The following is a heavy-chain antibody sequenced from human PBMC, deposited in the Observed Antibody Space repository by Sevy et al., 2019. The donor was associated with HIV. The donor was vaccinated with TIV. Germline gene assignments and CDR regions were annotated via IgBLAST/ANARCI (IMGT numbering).Heavy chain of an antibody. D-gene: IGHD1-26*01. CDR3: AKIIVAANKYYFDY. CDR2: INPNSGDT. V-gene: IGHV1-2*02. CDR1: GYTFIDYF. J-gene: IGHJ4*02. Sequence: ASVKVSCKASGYTFIDYFMYWVRQAPGQGLEWVGWINPNSGDTESAQKFQGRVTMTRDTSSSTAYMELSSLRSDDTAVYYCAKIIVAANKYYFDYWGQGTLVTVSS.